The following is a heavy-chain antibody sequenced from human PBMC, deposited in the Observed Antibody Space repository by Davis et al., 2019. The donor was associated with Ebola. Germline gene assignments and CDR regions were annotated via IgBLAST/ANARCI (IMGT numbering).Heavy chain of an antibody. D-gene: IGHD5-12*01. V-gene: IGHV3-23*01. J-gene: IGHJ4*02. CDR3: AKGGGGYDSSVDY. CDR1: GFTFSSYA. CDR2: ISGSGGST. Sequence: GESLKISCAASGFTFSSYAMSWVRQAPGKGLEWVSAISGSGGSTYYADSVKGRFTISRDNSKNTLYLQMNSLRAEDTAVYYCAKGGGGYDSSVDYWGQGTLVTVSS.